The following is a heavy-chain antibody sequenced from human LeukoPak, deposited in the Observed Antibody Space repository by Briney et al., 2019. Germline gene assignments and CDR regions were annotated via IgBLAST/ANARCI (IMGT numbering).Heavy chain of an antibody. CDR2: INPDGGNT. V-gene: IGHV1-46*01. CDR3: ARIRDGYNDAYDL. D-gene: IGHD5-24*01. J-gene: IGHJ3*01. CDR1: GYTFTNSY. Sequence: EASVKVSCMASGYTFTNSYIHWVRQAPGQVLEWMGLINPDGGNTNYAQNFQGRVTLTRDTSTSTVYMELSSLRSEDTAIYYSARIRDGYNDAYDLWGQGTVVTVPS.